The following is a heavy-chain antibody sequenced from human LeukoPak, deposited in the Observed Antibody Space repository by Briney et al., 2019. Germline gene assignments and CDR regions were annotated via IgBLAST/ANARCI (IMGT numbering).Heavy chain of an antibody. CDR1: GFTFSSYA. CDR3: ARDEYYDSSGLYYYYYMDV. V-gene: IGHV3-30-3*01. D-gene: IGHD3-22*01. CDR2: ISYDGSNK. J-gene: IGHJ6*03. Sequence: GGSLRLSCAASGFTFSSYAMHWVRQAPGKGLEWVAVISYDGSNKYYADSVKGRFTISRDNSKNTLYLQMNSLRAEDTAVYYCARDEYYDSSGLYYYYYMDVWGKGTTVTVSS.